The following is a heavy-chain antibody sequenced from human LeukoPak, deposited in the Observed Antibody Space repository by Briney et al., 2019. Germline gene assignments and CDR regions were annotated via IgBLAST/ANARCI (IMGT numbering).Heavy chain of an antibody. CDR2: INPQGEIT. Sequence: GASVKVSCKPPRYTFTKYLIHWLGQAPGQGLEWMGTINPQGEITNYAQRLQGRITLTENTSTSPVYMEVSSLTAAGTGVCYCSRPSYCVADDGGYWLDPWGRGTLLTVSS. D-gene: IGHD2-21*01. CDR1: RYTFTKYL. V-gene: IGHV1-46*01. J-gene: IGHJ5*02. CDR3: SRPSYCVADDGGYWLDP.